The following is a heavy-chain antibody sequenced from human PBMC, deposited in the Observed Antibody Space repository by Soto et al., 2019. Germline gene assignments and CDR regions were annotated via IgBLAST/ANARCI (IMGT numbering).Heavy chain of an antibody. CDR2: INHSGST. Sequence: SETLSLTCAVYGGSFSGYYWSWIRQPPGKGLEWIGEINHSGSTNYNPSLKSRVTISVDTSKNQFSLKLSSVTAADTAVYYCARARGRWLIAVVPAANGRGWFDPWGQGTLVTVSS. CDR1: GGSFSGYY. J-gene: IGHJ5*02. D-gene: IGHD2-2*01. V-gene: IGHV4-34*01. CDR3: ARARGRWLIAVVPAANGRGWFDP.